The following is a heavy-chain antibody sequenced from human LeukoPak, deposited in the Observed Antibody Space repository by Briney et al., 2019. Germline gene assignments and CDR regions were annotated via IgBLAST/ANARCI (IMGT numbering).Heavy chain of an antibody. J-gene: IGHJ4*02. CDR3: ARGSGKLIYYFDY. CDR2: INHSGST. V-gene: IGHV4-34*01. D-gene: IGHD3-10*01. Sequence: PSETLSLTCAVYGGSFSGYYWSWIRQPPGKGLEWIGEINHSGSTNYNPSLKSRVTISVDTSKNQFSLKLSSVTAADTAVYYCARGSGKLIYYFDYWGQGTLVTVSS. CDR1: GGSFSGYY.